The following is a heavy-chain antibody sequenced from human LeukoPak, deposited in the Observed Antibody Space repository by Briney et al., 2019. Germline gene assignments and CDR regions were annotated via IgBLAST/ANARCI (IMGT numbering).Heavy chain of an antibody. CDR1: DGSISSYY. D-gene: IGHD3-22*01. Sequence: SETLSLTCTVSDGSISSYYWSWIRQPAGKGLEWIGRIYSSGSTNHNPSLKSRVTMSVDTSKNQFSLKRSSVTAADTAVYYCARDRYDSVYNWFDPWGQGTLVTVSS. J-gene: IGHJ5*02. CDR3: ARDRYDSVYNWFDP. CDR2: IYSSGST. V-gene: IGHV4-4*07.